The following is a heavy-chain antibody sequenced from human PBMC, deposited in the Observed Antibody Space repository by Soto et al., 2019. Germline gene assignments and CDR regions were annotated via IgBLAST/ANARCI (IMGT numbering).Heavy chain of an antibody. J-gene: IGHJ3*02. CDR2: ISAYNGKR. CDR3: ARGRIVASIHDAFEI. V-gene: IGHV1-18*01. D-gene: IGHD2-21*01. Sequence: QGQLLQSGDEVKKPGASVRVSCRASGYDFTSYGISWVRQAPGQGLEWVSWISAYNGKRDTAQKVQGRVTMTLDTSTATAHMELGDLTSADTAVYYCARGRIVASIHDAFEIWGQGTMVAVSS. CDR1: GYDFTSYG.